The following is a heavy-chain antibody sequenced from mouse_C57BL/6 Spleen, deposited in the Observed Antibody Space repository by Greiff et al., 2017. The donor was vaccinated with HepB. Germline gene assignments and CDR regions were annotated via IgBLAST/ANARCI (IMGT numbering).Heavy chain of an antibody. V-gene: IGHV5-12*01. CDR3: AAQAAFAY. J-gene: IGHJ3*01. CDR2: ISNGGGST. CDR1: GFTFSDYY. D-gene: IGHD3-2*02. Sequence: EVNVVESGGGLVQPGGSLKLSCAASGFTFSDYYMYWVRQTPEKRLEWVAYISNGGGSTYYPDTVKGRFTISRDNAKNTLYLQMSRLKSEDTAMYYCAAQAAFAYWGQGTLVTVSA.